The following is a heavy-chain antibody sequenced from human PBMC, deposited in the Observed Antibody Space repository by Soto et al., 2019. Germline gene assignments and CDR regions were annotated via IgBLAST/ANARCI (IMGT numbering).Heavy chain of an antibody. CDR1: RFTFSSYS. D-gene: IGHD5-18*01. CDR2: ISSSSSTI. J-gene: IGHJ4*02. Sequence: EVHLVESGGGLVQPGGTLRLSWAASRFTFSSYSMNWVRQAPGKGLEWVSYISSSSSTIYYADSVKGRFTSARDNDKNSLYQQMNSLRDEDKALYSCASETVVDTAMVTDYWGQGTLVTVSS. V-gene: IGHV3-48*02. CDR3: ASETVVDTAMVTDY.